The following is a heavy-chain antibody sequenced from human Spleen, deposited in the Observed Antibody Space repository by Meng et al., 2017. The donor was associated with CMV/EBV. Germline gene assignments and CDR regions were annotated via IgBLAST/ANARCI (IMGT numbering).Heavy chain of an antibody. D-gene: IGHD2-2*01. CDR2: INHSGST. CDR3: AKVRRKYQTKDAFDI. Sequence: VYGGSFSGYYWSWIRQPPGKGLEWIGEINHSGSTNYNPSLKSRVTISVDTSKNQFSLKLSSVTAEDTAVYYCAKVRRKYQTKDAFDIWGQGTMVTVSS. CDR1: GGSFSGYY. V-gene: IGHV4-34*01. J-gene: IGHJ3*02.